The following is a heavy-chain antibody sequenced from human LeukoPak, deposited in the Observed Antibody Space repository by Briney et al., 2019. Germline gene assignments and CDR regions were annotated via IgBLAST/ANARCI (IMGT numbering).Heavy chain of an antibody. CDR1: GGTFSSYA. CDR3: ARVALGYCSGGSCYYFDY. J-gene: IGHJ4*02. Sequence: SVKVSSKASGGTFSSYAISWVRQAPGQGLEWMGGIVPIFGTANYAQKFQGRVTITADESTSTAYMELSSLRSEDTAVYYCARVALGYCSGGSCYYFDYWGQGTLVTVSS. CDR2: IVPIFGTA. V-gene: IGHV1-69*13. D-gene: IGHD2-15*01.